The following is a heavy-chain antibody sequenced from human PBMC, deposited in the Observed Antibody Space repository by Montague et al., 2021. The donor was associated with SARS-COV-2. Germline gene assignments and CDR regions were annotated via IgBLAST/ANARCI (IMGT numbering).Heavy chain of an antibody. CDR1: EFTFSTSS. V-gene: IGHV3-21*01. CDR2: ISSSKTYI. CDR3: ASSSYYDRSGYHEGGAGRPWFFDL. J-gene: IGHJ2*01. Sequence: SLRLSCATSEFTFSTSSMNWVRQAPGKGLEWVSSISSSKTYIYYXDSXKGRFTISRDNAKNSLFLQTNSLRAEDTAVCYCASSSYYDRSGYHEGGAGRPWFFDLWGRGTLVTVSS. D-gene: IGHD3-22*01.